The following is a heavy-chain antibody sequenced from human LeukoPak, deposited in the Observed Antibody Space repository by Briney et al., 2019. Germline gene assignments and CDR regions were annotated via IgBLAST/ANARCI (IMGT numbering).Heavy chain of an antibody. D-gene: IGHD2-15*01. CDR3: AKGSDDIVVVVAAESDY. CDR2: ISGSGDNT. Sequence: GGSLRLSCAASGFTFSSYAMNWVRQAPGKGLEWISSISGSGDNTYYADSVKGRFTISRDNSKNTLYLQMNSLRAEDMAVYYCAKGSDDIVVVVAAESDYWGQGTLVTVSS. CDR1: GFTFSSYA. J-gene: IGHJ4*02. V-gene: IGHV3-23*01.